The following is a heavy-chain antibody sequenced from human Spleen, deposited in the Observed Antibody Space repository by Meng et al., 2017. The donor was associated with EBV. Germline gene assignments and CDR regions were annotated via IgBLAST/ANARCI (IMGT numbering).Heavy chain of an antibody. CDR3: ARRQGYSSSWSTLGRFNWFDP. CDR1: GGSFSGYD. V-gene: IGHV4-34*01. D-gene: IGHD6-13*01. Sequence: PLQQRVPGSVKPLVTPSLTFAVYGGSFSGYDWSWIRQPPGKGLEWIGEINHSGSTNYNPSLKSRVTISVDTSKNQFSLKLSSVTAADTAVYYCARRQGYSSSWSTLGRFNWFDPWGQGTLVTVSS. J-gene: IGHJ5*02. CDR2: INHSGST.